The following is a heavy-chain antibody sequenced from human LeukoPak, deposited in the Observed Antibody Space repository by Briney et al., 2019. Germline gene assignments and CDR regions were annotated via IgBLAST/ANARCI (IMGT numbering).Heavy chain of an antibody. J-gene: IGHJ4*02. CDR1: GGSISSYY. V-gene: IGHV4-59*01. D-gene: IGHD2-2*01. Sequence: SETLSLTCTVSGGSISSYYWSWIRQPPGKGLEWIGYIYYSGSTNYNPSLKSRVTISVDTSKNQFSLKLSSVTAADTAVYYCARGYCSSTSCQSPFVYWGQGTLVTVSS. CDR2: IYYSGST. CDR3: ARGYCSSTSCQSPFVY.